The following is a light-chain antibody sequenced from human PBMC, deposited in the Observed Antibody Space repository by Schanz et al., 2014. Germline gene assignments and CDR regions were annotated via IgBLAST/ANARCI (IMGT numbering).Light chain of an antibody. CDR1: QSVSIP. Sequence: EIVMTQSPATLSVSPGERATLSCRASQSVSIPFAFSPQKPGQAPRLLISGASTRATGIPARVSGSGSGTDFTLTISSLEAEDFAVYYCQQRSKSFTFGPGTRVD. CDR2: GAS. CDR3: QQRSKSFT. V-gene: IGKV3-15*01. J-gene: IGKJ3*01.